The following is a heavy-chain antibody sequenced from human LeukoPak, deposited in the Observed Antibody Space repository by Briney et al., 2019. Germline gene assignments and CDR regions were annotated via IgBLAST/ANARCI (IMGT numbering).Heavy chain of an antibody. Sequence: GGSLRLSCAASGFTFSSYGMPWVRQAPGKGLEWVAVISYDGSNKYYADSVKGRFTISRDNSKNTLYLQMNSLRAEDTAVYYCAKGGDHYGMDVWGQGTTVTVSS. J-gene: IGHJ6*02. CDR2: ISYDGSNK. CDR1: GFTFSSYG. V-gene: IGHV3-30*18. CDR3: AKGGDHYGMDV. D-gene: IGHD3-16*01.